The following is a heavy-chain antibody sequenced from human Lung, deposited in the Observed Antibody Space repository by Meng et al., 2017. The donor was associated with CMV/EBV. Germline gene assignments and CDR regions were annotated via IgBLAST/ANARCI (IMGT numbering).Heavy chain of an antibody. CDR2: IIPILGIA. CDR3: ASEYQLLLEY. D-gene: IGHD2-2*01. CDR1: GGTFSSYA. V-gene: IGHV1-69*10. Sequence: SVXVSCKASGGTFSSYAISWVRQAPGQGLEGMGGIIPILGIANYAQKFQGRVTITADKSTSKAYMELSSLRSEETAVYYCASEYQLLLEYWGTGTRVTVAS. J-gene: IGHJ4*01.